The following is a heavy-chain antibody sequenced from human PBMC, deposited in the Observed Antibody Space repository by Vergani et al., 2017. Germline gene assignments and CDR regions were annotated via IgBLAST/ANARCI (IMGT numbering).Heavy chain of an antibody. CDR2: IIPIFGTA. D-gene: IGHD2-2*01. J-gene: IGHJ6*03. CDR3: ARGEDIVVVPAARDYYYYYMDV. CDR1: GGTFSSYA. Sequence: QVQLVQSGAEVKKPGSSVKVSCKASGGTFSSYAISWVRQAPGQGLEWMGGIIPIFGTANYAQKFQGRVTITADKSTSTAYMELRSLRCEDTAVYYCARGEDIVVVPAARDYYYYYMDVWGKGTTVTVSS. V-gene: IGHV1-69*06.